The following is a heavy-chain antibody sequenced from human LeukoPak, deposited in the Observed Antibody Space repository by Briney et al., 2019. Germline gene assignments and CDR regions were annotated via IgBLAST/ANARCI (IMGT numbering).Heavy chain of an antibody. CDR2: IYTSGST. D-gene: IGHD4/OR15-4a*01. Sequence: SETLSLTCTVSGGSISSYYWSWIRQPAGKGLEWIGRIYTSGSTNFNPSLKSRATMSVDTSKNQFSLKLSSVTAADTAVYYCARDDYGGGPYYYYYMDVWGKGTTVTVSS. CDR3: ARDDYGGGPYYYYYMDV. V-gene: IGHV4-4*07. J-gene: IGHJ6*03. CDR1: GGSISSYY.